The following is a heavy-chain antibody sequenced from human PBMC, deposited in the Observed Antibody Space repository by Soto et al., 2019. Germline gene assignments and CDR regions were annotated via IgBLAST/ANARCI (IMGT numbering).Heavy chain of an antibody. D-gene: IGHD4-17*01. V-gene: IGHV3-9*01. J-gene: IGHJ4*02. CDR3: AKDMKWGGMTTIHYFDS. Sequence: GGSLRLSCAASGFTVDDYAMHWVRQAPGKGLEWVSGISWNGETIDYADSVKGRFTISRDNAKSSLFLQMNSLRPDDTALYYCAKDMKWGGMTTIHYFDSWGQGTLVTVSS. CDR2: ISWNGETI. CDR1: GFTVDDYA.